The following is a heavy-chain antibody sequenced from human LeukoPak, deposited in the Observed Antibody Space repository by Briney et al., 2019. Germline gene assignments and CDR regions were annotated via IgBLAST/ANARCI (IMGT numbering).Heavy chain of an antibody. CDR3: AIASTTVTTFYY. D-gene: IGHD4-17*01. CDR1: GYTFTSYA. Sequence: ASEKVSCKASGYTFTSYAMHWVRQAPGQRLEWMGWVNAGNGNTKYSQKFQGRVTITRDTSASTAYMELSSLRSEDTAVYYCAIASTTVTTFYYWGQGTLVTVSS. J-gene: IGHJ4*02. CDR2: VNAGNGNT. V-gene: IGHV1-3*01.